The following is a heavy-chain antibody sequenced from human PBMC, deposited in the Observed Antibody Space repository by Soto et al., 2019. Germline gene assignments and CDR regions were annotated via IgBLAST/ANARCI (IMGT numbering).Heavy chain of an antibody. CDR1: GYTFTSYG. V-gene: IGHV1-18*01. CDR3: ARRQWLVGGYYYGMDV. CDR2: TSAYKGNT. D-gene: IGHD6-19*01. Sequence: QVQLVQSGAEVKKPGASVKVSCKASGYTFTSYGISWVRQAPGQGLEWMGWTSAYKGNTNYAQKLQGRVTMTTDTSTSTADMELRSLRYDDTAVYYCARRQWLVGGYYYGMDVWGQGTTVTVSS. J-gene: IGHJ6*02.